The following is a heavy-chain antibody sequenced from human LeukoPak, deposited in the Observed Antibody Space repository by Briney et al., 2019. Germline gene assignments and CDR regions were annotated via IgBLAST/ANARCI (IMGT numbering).Heavy chain of an antibody. Sequence: SGGSLRLSCAASGFTFSSYAMHWVRQAPGKGLEWVAVISYDGSNKYYADSVKGRFTISRDNSKNTLYLQMNSLRAEDTAVYYCARDSYYDSRSPPSDWGQGTLVTVSS. CDR3: ARDSYYDSRSPPSD. D-gene: IGHD3-22*01. J-gene: IGHJ4*02. CDR2: ISYDGSNK. V-gene: IGHV3-30*04. CDR1: GFTFSSYA.